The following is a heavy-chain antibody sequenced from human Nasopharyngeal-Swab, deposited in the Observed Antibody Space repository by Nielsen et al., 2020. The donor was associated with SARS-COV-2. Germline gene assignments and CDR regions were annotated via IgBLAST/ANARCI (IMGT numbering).Heavy chain of an antibody. D-gene: IGHD3-16*02. Sequence: SVKAPCKDSGGTCSSYAISGARQAPGQGVEWTGGIIPIFGTANYAQKFQGRVTITADESTSTAYMELSSLRSEDTAVYYCARFYDYVWGSYPQWTAFDIWGQGTMVTVSS. CDR3: ARFYDYVWGSYPQWTAFDI. CDR1: GGTCSSYA. CDR2: IIPIFGTA. J-gene: IGHJ3*02. V-gene: IGHV1-69*13.